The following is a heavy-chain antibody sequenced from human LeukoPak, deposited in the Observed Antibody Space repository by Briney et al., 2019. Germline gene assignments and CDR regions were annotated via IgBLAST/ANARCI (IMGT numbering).Heavy chain of an antibody. Sequence: PGGSLRLSCSASGFTFSSYAMSWVRQAPGKGLEWVSSVNDGGDNTYYADYLRGRFTVSRDNSRNTLWLQMNSLRAEDTAIYYCAKARGTTGWLPYFDYWGQGALVTDSS. D-gene: IGHD6-19*01. V-gene: IGHV3-23*01. J-gene: IGHJ4*02. CDR3: AKARGTTGWLPYFDY. CDR2: VNDGGDNT. CDR1: GFTFSSYA.